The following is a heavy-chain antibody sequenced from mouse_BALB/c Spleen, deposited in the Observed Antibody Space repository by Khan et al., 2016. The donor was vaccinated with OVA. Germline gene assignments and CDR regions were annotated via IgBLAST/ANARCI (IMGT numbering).Heavy chain of an antibody. CDR2: INTETGEP. J-gene: IGHJ1*01. Sequence: QIQLVQSGPELKRPGETVKISCMASGYTFTDYSMHWVKQAPGKGLKWMGWINTETGEPTYADDFKGRFAFSLETSASTAYLQINNLKNEDTARYFCAGRKHWYVDVWGAGTTVTVSS. V-gene: IGHV9-2-1*01. CDR3: AGRKHWYVDV. CDR1: GYTFTDYS.